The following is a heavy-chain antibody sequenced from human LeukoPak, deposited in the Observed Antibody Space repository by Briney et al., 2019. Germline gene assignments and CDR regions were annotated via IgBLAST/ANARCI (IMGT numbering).Heavy chain of an antibody. J-gene: IGHJ5*02. CDR2: IYYSGST. V-gene: IGHV4-39*01. Sequence: SETLSLTCTVSGGSISSSSYYRGWIRQPPGKGLEWLGSIYYSGSTYYNPSLKSRVTISVDTSKNQFSLKLSSVTAADTAVYYCARVYSSSRGWFDPWGQGTLVTVSS. CDR1: GGSISSSSYY. CDR3: ARVYSSSRGWFDP. D-gene: IGHD6-6*01.